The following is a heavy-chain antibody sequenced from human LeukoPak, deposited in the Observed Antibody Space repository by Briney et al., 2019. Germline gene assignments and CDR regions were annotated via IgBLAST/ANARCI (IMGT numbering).Heavy chain of an antibody. D-gene: IGHD5-18*01. V-gene: IGHV3-53*05. CDR2: IYSGGST. CDR3: AKAPTGDTAMVYFDY. J-gene: IGHJ4*02. Sequence: PGGSLRLSCAASGFTVSSNYMSWVRQAPGKGLEWVSVIYSGGSTYYADSVKGRFTISRDNSKNTLYLQMNSLRAEDTALYYCAKAPTGDTAMVYFDYWGQGTLVTVSS. CDR1: GFTVSSNY.